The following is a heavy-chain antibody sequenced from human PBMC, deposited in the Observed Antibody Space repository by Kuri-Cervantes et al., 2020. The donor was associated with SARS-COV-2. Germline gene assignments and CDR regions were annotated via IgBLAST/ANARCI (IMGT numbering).Heavy chain of an antibody. CDR2: IYYSGRT. CDR3: ARRGAVAGTVPFFDY. D-gene: IGHD6-19*01. Sequence: SETLSLTCTVSGDSISSSSYSWGWIRQPPGKGLEWIGSIYYSGRTYYNPSLKSRVTIPVDTSKNQFSLKLSSVTAADTAVYYCARRGAVAGTVPFFDYWGQGTLVTVSS. J-gene: IGHJ4*02. CDR1: GDSISSSSYS. V-gene: IGHV4-39*01.